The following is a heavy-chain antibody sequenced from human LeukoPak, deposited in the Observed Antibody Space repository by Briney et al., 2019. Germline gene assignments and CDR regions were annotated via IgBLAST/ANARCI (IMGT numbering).Heavy chain of an antibody. D-gene: IGHD6-19*01. Sequence: TGGSLRLSCAASGFSFSTHSMNWVRQAPGKGLEWISYISNSSTTIYYAGSVRGRFTISRDNAKNSLYLQMNSLSDGDTAVYYCARVPYSTGTYDYWGQGTLVTVSS. V-gene: IGHV3-48*02. CDR2: ISNSSTTI. CDR1: GFSFSTHS. J-gene: IGHJ4*02. CDR3: ARVPYSTGTYDY.